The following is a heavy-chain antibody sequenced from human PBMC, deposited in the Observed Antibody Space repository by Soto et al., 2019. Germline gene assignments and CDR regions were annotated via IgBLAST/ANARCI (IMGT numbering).Heavy chain of an antibody. J-gene: IGHJ4*02. V-gene: IGHV2-5*01. D-gene: IGHD1-26*01. CDR2: ISWKDEK. CDR3: AHRYGGNYYRWYFDS. CDR1: GFSLSTSGAG. Sequence: QITLKESCPTLVKPTQTLTVTCTFSGFSLSTSGAGVGWSRQSPGKAPEWLALISWKDEKRYNQGLKSRLTITKDTSKNQVVLTMTDLDPVDTATYFCAHRYGGNYYRWYFDSWGQGTLVTVSS.